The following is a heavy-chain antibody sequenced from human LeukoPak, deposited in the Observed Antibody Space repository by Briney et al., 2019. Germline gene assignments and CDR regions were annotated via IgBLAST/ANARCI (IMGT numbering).Heavy chain of an antibody. D-gene: IGHD3-22*01. CDR1: GFTFDDYA. CDR3: AKDSTAMIVAPDGY. CDR2: ISWNSGSI. V-gene: IGHV3-9*03. J-gene: IGHJ4*02. Sequence: GGSLRLSCAASGFTFDDYAMHWFRQAPGKGLKWVSGISWNSGSIGYADSVKGRFTISRDNAKNSLYLQMNSLRAEDMALYYCAKDSTAMIVAPDGYWGQGTLVTVSS.